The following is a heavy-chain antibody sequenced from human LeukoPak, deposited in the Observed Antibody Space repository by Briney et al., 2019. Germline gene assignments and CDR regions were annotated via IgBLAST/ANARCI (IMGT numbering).Heavy chain of an antibody. CDR2: ISGSGGST. CDR1: GFTFSSYA. D-gene: IGHD6-6*01. J-gene: IGHJ6*02. CDR3: AKGGYSSSSVEVGYYYGMDV. V-gene: IGHV3-23*01. Sequence: PGGSLRLSCAASGFTFSSYAMSWVRQAPGRGLEWVSAISGSGGSTYYADSVKGRFTISRDNSKNTLYLQMNSLRAEDTAVYYCAKGGYSSSSVEVGYYYGMDVWGQGTTVTVSS.